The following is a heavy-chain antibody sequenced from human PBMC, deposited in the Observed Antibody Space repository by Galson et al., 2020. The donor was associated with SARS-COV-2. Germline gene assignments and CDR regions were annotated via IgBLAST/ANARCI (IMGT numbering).Heavy chain of an antibody. CDR2: IKPDGSDK. V-gene: IGHV3-7*04. Sequence: GESLKISCVGSGFTFSSYWMSWVRQAPGKGLAWVADIKPDGSDKYYVDSVKGRFNIASDNAKNSVHLQMNSLGAEDTAVYYCARGHWGRDYGGQGTLVTFSS. CDR1: GFTFSSYW. J-gene: IGHJ4*02. CDR3: ARGHWGRDY. D-gene: IGHD7-27*01.